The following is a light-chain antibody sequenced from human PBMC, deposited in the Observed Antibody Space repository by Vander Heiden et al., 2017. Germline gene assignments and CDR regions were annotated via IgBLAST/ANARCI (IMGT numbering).Light chain of an antibody. CDR1: QDIRHH. CDR2: DAS. CDR3: QQYDDPSLT. J-gene: IGKJ4*01. Sequence: DIQMSQSPSSLPFSAGDRVTFTCQASQDIRHHLNWYQQKPGKPPRVLIYDASNLQTGVSSRFSGSGSGTLFTLTIDGVQPEDVATYYCQQYDDPSLTFGGGTKVEI. V-gene: IGKV1-33*01.